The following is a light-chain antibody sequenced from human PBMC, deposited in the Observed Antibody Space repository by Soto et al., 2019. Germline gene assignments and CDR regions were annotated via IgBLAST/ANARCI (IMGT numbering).Light chain of an antibody. Sequence: QSVLTQSSSASASLGSSVKLTRTLSSGHSSYIIAWDQQQPGKAPRYLMKLEGSGSYNKGSGVPDRFSGSSSGADRYLTISNLQFEDEADYYCETWDSNTHTVFGGGTKLTVL. J-gene: IGLJ3*02. CDR2: LEGSGSY. CDR3: ETWDSNTHTV. V-gene: IGLV4-60*02. CDR1: SGHSSYI.